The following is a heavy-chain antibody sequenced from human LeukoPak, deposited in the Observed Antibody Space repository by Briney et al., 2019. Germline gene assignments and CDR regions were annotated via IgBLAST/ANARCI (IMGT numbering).Heavy chain of an antibody. V-gene: IGHV1-2*02. CDR1: GYTFTGYY. CDR2: INPNSGGT. J-gene: IGHJ3*02. CDR3: ARVVSGWYDAFDI. D-gene: IGHD6-13*01. Sequence: GASVKVSCKASGYTFTGYYMHWVRQAPGQGLEWMGWINPNSGGTNYAQKFQGRVTMTRDTSISTAYMELSRLRSDDTAVYYCARVVSGWYDAFDIWGQGTMVTVSS.